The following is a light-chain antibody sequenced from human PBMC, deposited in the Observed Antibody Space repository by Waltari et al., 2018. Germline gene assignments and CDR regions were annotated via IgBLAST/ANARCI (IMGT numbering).Light chain of an antibody. V-gene: IGKV1-17*01. CDR3: QHAVTYPRT. Sequence: DIQMSQSTSSLSASVGDRVTITCRASQDIRSNLNWYRQRPGKAPEVLIYYAHALATGVPSRFGGSGSGTGFTFTISSLQPEDFATYYCQHAVTYPRTFGGGTNVEI. CDR2: YAH. J-gene: IGKJ4*01. CDR1: QDIRSN.